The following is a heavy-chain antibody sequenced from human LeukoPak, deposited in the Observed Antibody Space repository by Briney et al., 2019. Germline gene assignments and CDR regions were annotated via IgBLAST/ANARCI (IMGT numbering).Heavy chain of an antibody. V-gene: IGHV3-23*01. CDR2: ISGSGGST. CDR3: AKDPLVPTPQYYFDY. D-gene: IGHD2-8*02. CDR1: GFTFSSYW. J-gene: IGHJ4*02. Sequence: GGSLRLSCAASGFTFSSYWMHWVRQAPGKGLEWVSAISGSGGSTYYADSVKGRFTISRDNSKNTLYLQMNSLRAEDTAVYYCAKDPLVPTPQYYFDYWGQGTLVTVSS.